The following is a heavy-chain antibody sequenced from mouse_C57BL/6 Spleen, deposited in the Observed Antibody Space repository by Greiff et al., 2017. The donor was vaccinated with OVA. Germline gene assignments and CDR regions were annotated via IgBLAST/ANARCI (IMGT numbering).Heavy chain of an antibody. CDR2: ISSGSSTI. CDR3: ARGITRYAMDY. J-gene: IGHJ4*01. D-gene: IGHD2-4*01. V-gene: IGHV5-17*01. CDR1: GFTFSDYG. Sequence: EVQLVESGGGLVKPGGSLKLSCAASGFTFSDYGMHWVRQAPEKGLEWVACISSGSSTIYYADTVKGRFTISRDNAKNTLFLQMTSLRSEDTAMYYCARGITRYAMDYWGQGTSVTVSS.